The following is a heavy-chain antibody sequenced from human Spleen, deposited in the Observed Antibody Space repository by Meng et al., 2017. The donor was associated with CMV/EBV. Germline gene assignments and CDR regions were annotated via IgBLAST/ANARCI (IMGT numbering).Heavy chain of an antibody. V-gene: IGHV3-9*01. CDR1: CRFDDYA. J-gene: IGHJ5*02. Sequence: CRFDDYAMDWVRQATGKGLEWGSGISRNSGNREYADSVKGRFIISRENAKNSLFLQMNSLRAEDTALYYCVKVSCTGGSCYSGWFYPWGQGTLVTVSS. CDR3: VKVSCTGGSCYSGWFYP. CDR2: ISRNSGNR. D-gene: IGHD2-15*01.